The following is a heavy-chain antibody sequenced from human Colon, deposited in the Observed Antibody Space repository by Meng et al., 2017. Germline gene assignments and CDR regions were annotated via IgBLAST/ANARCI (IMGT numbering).Heavy chain of an antibody. Sequence: HVQLQAAGPGLVKASGTLSLTCAVSSGSSSSSNWGSWVRQPTGKGLEWIGEISQSRTTYYNPSLKSRVTITGDWSKNQFSLNLNSVTAADTALYYCVRQGMTSYSWGYWGQGTLVTVSS. D-gene: IGHD3-9*01. V-gene: IGHV4-4*02. CDR2: ISQSRTT. J-gene: IGHJ4*02. CDR3: VRQGMTSYSWGY. CDR1: SGSSSSSNW.